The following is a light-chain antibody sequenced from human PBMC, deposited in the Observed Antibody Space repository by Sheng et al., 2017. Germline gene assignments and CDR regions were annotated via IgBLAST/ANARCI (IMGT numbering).Light chain of an antibody. V-gene: IGKV3-11*01. J-gene: IGKJ1*01. CDR3: LQRSNWPRT. Sequence: IVLTQSPGTLSLSPGERAILSCRASQTFVSSYLAWYQQKPDQPPRLLIYGASIRAAGVPDRFSGSGSGTDFTLTISSLEPEDFAVYYCLQRSNWPRTFGQGTKVEIK. CDR1: QTFVSSY. CDR2: GAS.